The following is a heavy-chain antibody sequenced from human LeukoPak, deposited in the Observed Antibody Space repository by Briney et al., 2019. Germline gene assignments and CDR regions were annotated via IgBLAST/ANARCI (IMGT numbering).Heavy chain of an antibody. J-gene: IGHJ4*02. CDR2: ISSSSSYI. V-gene: IGHV3-21*01. D-gene: IGHD2-2*01. CDR1: GFTFSSYS. Sequence: GGSLRLSCAASGFTFSSYSMNWVRQAPGKRLEWVSSISSSSSYIYYADSVKGRFTISRDNAKNSLYLQMNSLRAEDTAVYYCARGPGIYCSSTSCVQWGQGTLVTVSS. CDR3: ARGPGIYCSSTSCVQ.